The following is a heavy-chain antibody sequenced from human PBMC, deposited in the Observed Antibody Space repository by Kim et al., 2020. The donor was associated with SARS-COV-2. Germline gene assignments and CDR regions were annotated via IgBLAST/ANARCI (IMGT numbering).Heavy chain of an antibody. CDR1: GFSFSSYW. V-gene: IGHV3-74*03. CDR3: ARMHFDL. Sequence: GGSLRLSCAASGFSFSSYWMCWVRQVPGKGLVWVSRIRGDGSDTMYADSVKGRFTISRDNAKNTLYLQMNSLRAEDTSVYFCARMHFDLWGSGTLVTVSS. J-gene: IGHJ2*01. CDR2: IRGDGSDT.